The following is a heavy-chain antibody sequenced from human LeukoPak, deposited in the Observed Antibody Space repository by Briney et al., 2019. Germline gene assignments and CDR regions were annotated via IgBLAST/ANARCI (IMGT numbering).Heavy chain of an antibody. CDR1: GGSVSNFY. V-gene: IGHV4-4*07. CDR3: VRGGVGTTFGWFDP. J-gene: IGHJ5*02. CDR2: IYTSGST. Sequence: SETLSLTCTVSGGSVSNFYWSWIRQPAGKGLEWIGSIYTSGSTDYNPSLKSRVTMSVDTSKNHFSLKLTSVTAADTAVYYCVRGGVGTTFGWFDPWGRGTLVTVSS. D-gene: IGHD1-7*01.